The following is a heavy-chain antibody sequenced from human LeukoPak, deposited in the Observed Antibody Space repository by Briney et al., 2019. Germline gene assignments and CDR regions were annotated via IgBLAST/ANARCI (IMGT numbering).Heavy chain of an antibody. CDR1: GFTFSSYG. CDR2: IRYDGTNK. D-gene: IGHD6-13*01. V-gene: IGHV3-30*02. Sequence: GGSLRLSCAASGFTFSSYGMHWVRQAPGKGLEWMAFIRYDGTNKYYVDSVKGRFTISRDNSKNTLYLQMNSLRVEDTAVYYCAKDRATSSWFDYSGQGTLVTVSS. CDR3: AKDRATSSWFDY. J-gene: IGHJ4*02.